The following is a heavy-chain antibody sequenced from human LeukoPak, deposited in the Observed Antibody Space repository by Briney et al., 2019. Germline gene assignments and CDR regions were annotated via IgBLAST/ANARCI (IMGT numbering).Heavy chain of an antibody. D-gene: IGHD3-10*01. J-gene: IGHJ1*01. V-gene: IGHV4-59*08. CDR3: ARYGSGSYSDDHFQH. CDR1: GGSISGYY. Sequence: SETLSLTCTVSGGSISGYYWSWIRQPPGRGLEWIGFVYYSGSTKYNPSLKSRVTISVDTSKNQFSLKLTSVTAADTAVYYCARYGSGSYSDDHFQHWGEGTLVTVSS. CDR2: VYYSGST.